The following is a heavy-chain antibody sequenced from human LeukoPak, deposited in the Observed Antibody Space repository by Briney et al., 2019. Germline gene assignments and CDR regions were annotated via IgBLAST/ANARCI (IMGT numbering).Heavy chain of an antibody. J-gene: IGHJ3*02. V-gene: IGHV3-9*03. CDR1: GFTFDDYA. Sequence: GRSLRLSCAASGFTFDDYAMHWVRQAPGKGLEWVSGISWNSGSIGYADSVKGRFTISRDNAKNSLYLQINSLRAEDMALYYCAKARGIAVADDAFDIWGQGTMVTVSS. D-gene: IGHD6-19*01. CDR2: ISWNSGSI. CDR3: AKARGIAVADDAFDI.